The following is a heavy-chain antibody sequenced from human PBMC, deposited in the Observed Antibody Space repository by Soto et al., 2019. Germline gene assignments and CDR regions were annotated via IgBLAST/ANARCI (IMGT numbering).Heavy chain of an antibody. CDR3: TVWGSGNALAPA. Sequence: EVQLVESGGGLVQPGGSLRLSCAASGFTFSDHYMEWVRQAPGKRLEWVGRSRNKADSYTTEYAASVTGRFTIARDGLKNSLFVQMNRLKTDDPAVYSCTVWGSGNALAPAWGQGLLGTVSS. CDR1: GFTFSDHY. V-gene: IGHV3-72*01. CDR2: SRNKADSYTT. D-gene: IGHD3-10*01. J-gene: IGHJ4*02.